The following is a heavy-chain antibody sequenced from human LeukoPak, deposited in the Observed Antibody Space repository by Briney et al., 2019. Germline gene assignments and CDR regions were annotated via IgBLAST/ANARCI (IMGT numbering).Heavy chain of an antibody. V-gene: IGHV4-34*01. CDR2: INHSGST. J-gene: IGHJ5*02. Sequence: PSETLSLTCLVYGGSFSGYYWSWIRQPPGKGREWVGEINHSGSTNYNPSLKSRVTISVDTSKNQFSMKLSSVPAAHTAVYYCARAVRAATPLDWFDPWGQGTLVTVSS. CDR3: ARAVRAATPLDWFDP. CDR1: GGSFSGYY. D-gene: IGHD2-15*01.